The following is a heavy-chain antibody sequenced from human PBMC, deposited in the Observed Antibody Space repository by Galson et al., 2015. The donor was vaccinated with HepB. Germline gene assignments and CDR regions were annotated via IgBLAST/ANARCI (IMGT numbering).Heavy chain of an antibody. Sequence: SVKVSCKASGYTFTSYAVNWVRQAPGQGLEWVGWINTDTGNPTYAQDFTGRFVFSLDTSVSTAYLQISSLKAEDTAVYYCARGRGYYDLWGQGTLVTVSS. CDR1: GYTFTSYA. V-gene: IGHV7-4-1*02. CDR2: INTDTGNP. D-gene: IGHD3-22*01. J-gene: IGHJ4*02. CDR3: ARGRGYYDL.